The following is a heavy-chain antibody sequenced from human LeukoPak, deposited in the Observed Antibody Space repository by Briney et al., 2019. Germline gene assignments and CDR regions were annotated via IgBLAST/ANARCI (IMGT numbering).Heavy chain of an antibody. CDR1: GFTFSVYS. CDR3: ARGQGVYASGSYPFDD. CDR2: ISSSSTYI. D-gene: IGHD3-10*01. Sequence: GGSLRLSCAASGFTFSVYSMNWVRQAPGKGLEWVSSISSSSTYIFYADSVKGRFTISRDYAKNSLYLQMNSLRAEDTAVYFCARGQGVYASGSYPFDDWGQGTQVTVSS. J-gene: IGHJ4*02. V-gene: IGHV3-21*01.